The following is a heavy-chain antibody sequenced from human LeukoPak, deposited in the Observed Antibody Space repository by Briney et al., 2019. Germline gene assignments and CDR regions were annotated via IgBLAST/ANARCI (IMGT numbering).Heavy chain of an antibody. Sequence: ASVKVSCKVSGSTVTDLSIHWVRQAPGKGLQWMGSFDLEDGETFYEENFEGRVTMTGDSSTDTAYMELSSLRTDDTAMYYCASQQGGSFAFDDWGQGTLVTVSS. V-gene: IGHV1-24*01. CDR1: GSTVTDLS. CDR2: FDLEDGET. D-gene: IGHD1-26*01. J-gene: IGHJ4*02. CDR3: ASQQGGSFAFDD.